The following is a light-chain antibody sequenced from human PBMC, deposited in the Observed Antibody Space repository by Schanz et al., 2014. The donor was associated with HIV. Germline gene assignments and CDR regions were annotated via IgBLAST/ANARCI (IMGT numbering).Light chain of an antibody. CDR3: QQYSGSPPWT. Sequence: EIVLTQSPGTLSLSPGERATLSCRASQSVTSRYLAWYKQKHGQAPRLLIFDASIRATSIPDRFSGSGSGTDFTLTISGLEPDDFAVYYCQQYSGSPPWTFGQGTKVEIK. CDR1: QSVTSRY. J-gene: IGKJ1*01. V-gene: IGKV3-20*01. CDR2: DAS.